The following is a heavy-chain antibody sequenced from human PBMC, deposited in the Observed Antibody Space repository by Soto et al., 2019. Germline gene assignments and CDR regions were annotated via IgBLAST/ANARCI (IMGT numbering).Heavy chain of an antibody. CDR2: ISGSGGST. V-gene: IGHV3-23*01. D-gene: IGHD2-15*01. Sequence: GGSLRLSCAASGFTFSSYAMSWVRQAPGKGLEWVSAISGSGGSTYYADSVKGRFTISRDNSKNTLYLQMNSLRAEDTAVYYCAKCWFVVVAATPGVNWFDPWGQGTLVTVSS. CDR1: GFTFSSYA. J-gene: IGHJ5*02. CDR3: AKCWFVVVAATPGVNWFDP.